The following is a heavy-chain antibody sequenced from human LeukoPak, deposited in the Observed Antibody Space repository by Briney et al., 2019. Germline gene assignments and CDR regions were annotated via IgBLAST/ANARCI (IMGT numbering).Heavy chain of an antibody. J-gene: IGHJ5*02. V-gene: IGHV1-69*04. D-gene: IGHD3-10*01. Sequence: ASVTVSCKASGGTFSSYAISWVRQAPGQGLEWMGRITPILGIANYAQKFQGRVTITADKSTSTAYMELSSLRSEDTAVYYCASTGNWFDPWGQGTLVTVSS. CDR1: GGTFSSYA. CDR2: ITPILGIA. CDR3: ASTGNWFDP.